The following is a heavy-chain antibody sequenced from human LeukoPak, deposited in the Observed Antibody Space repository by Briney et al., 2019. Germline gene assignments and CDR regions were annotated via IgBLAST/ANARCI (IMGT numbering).Heavy chain of an antibody. J-gene: IGHJ3*02. CDR1: GGSISNYY. CDR2: IFYSGST. V-gene: IGHV4-59*12. Sequence: PSETLSLTCTVSGGSISNYYWSWIRQPPGKELEWIGYIFYSGSTNDNPSLKSRVTISVDTSKNQFSLKLNSVTAADTAVYYCAKSNGYGLIDIWGQGTMVTVSS. D-gene: IGHD3-10*01. CDR3: AKSNGYGLIDI.